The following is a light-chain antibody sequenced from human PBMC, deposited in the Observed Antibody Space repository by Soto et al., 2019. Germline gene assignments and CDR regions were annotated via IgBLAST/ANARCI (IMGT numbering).Light chain of an antibody. J-gene: IGKJ1*01. Sequence: IQMTQYPSSRSASVGNRITSVCRASQRVSKYVHWYQQKPGKVPDLLIYSASTLYSGIPSRFSGSGSGTEFTLTISSLQPEDFATYYCQQNYTFPRTFGQGTKVDIK. CDR2: SAS. CDR3: QQNYTFPRT. CDR1: QRVSKY. V-gene: IGKV1-39*01.